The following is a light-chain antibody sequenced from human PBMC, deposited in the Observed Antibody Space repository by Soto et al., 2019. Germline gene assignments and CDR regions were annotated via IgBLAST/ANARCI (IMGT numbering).Light chain of an antibody. J-gene: IGLJ2*01. Sequence: QSVLTQPASVSGSPGQSITISCTGTSSDVGSYNLVSWYQQHPGKAPKLMIYEGSKRPSGVSNRFSGSKSGNTASLTISGLQAEDEADYYCCSYAGSSNFHVVFGGGTQLTVL. V-gene: IGLV2-23*03. CDR3: CSYAGSSNFHVV. CDR1: SSDVGSYNL. CDR2: EGS.